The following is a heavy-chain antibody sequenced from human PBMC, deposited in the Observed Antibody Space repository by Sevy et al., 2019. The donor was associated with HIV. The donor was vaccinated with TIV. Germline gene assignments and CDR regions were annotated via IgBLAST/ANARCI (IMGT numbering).Heavy chain of an antibody. V-gene: IGHV1-2*02. D-gene: IGHD1-1*01. Sequence: ASVKVSCKASGYTFTDYYIHWVRQAPGQGLEWMAWINPNDGVTNYAQRFQGGVTVTRGRSISTAYMELRRLRSDDTAIYYCARLTTMPTSDLYGMDVWGQGTTVTVSS. CDR1: GYTFTDYY. CDR2: INPNDGVT. CDR3: ARLTTMPTSDLYGMDV. J-gene: IGHJ6*02.